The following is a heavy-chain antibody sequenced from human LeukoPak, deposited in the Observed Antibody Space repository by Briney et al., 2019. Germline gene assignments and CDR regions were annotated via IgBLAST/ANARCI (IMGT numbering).Heavy chain of an antibody. CDR1: RFTFSSYA. J-gene: IGHJ3*02. CDR3: ARGAAHAFDI. Sequence: PGRSLRLSCAASRFTFSSYAMHCVRQAPGKGLEWVALIPYDGSNKYYADSVKGRFTISRDNSKNTLYLQMNSLRVEDTAVYYCARGAAHAFDIWGQGTMVTVSS. D-gene: IGHD6-25*01. CDR2: IPYDGSNK. V-gene: IGHV3-30-3*01.